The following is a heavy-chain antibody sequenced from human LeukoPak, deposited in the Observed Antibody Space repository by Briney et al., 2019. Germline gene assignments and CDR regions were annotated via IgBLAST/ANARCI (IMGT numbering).Heavy chain of an antibody. D-gene: IGHD3-22*01. CDR2: ISANNGHT. V-gene: IGHV1-18*01. CDR1: GYIFTGYG. CDR3: ARDMRHYRYYESDEYYFNFEY. Sequence: ASVKVSCKASGYIFTGYGLSWVRQAPGQGLEWMGWISANNGHTHYAQKFQGRLTITRDMSTRTVDMELRSLRSDDTAVYYCARDMRHYRYYESDEYYFNFEYWGQGTLVTASS. J-gene: IGHJ4*02.